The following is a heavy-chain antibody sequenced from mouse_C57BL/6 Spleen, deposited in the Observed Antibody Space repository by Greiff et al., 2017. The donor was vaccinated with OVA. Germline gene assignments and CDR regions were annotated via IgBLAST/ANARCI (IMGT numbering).Heavy chain of an antibody. Sequence: VQLQQSGAELVRPGASVKLSCKASGYTFTSYWMHWVKQRPGQGLEWIGEIDPSDSYTNYNQKFKGKSTLTVDKSSSTAYMQLSSLTSEDSAVYYCARGDLLQYAMDYWGQGTSVTVSS. D-gene: IGHD2-10*01. V-gene: IGHV1-69*01. CDR1: GYTFTSYW. CDR3: ARGDLLQYAMDY. J-gene: IGHJ4*01. CDR2: IDPSDSYT.